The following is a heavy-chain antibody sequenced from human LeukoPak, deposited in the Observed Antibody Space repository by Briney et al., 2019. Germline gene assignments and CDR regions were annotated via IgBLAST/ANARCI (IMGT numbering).Heavy chain of an antibody. J-gene: IGHJ6*02. D-gene: IGHD3-10*01. V-gene: IGHV1-18*01. CDR1: GYTFTSYG. Sequence: GASVKVSCKASGYTFTSYGISWVRQASGQGLEWMGWISAYNGNTNYAQKLQGRVTMTTDTSTSTAYMELRSLRSDDTAVYYCARSALAFGEDYYYYGMDVWGQGTTVTVSS. CDR2: ISAYNGNT. CDR3: ARSALAFGEDYYYYGMDV.